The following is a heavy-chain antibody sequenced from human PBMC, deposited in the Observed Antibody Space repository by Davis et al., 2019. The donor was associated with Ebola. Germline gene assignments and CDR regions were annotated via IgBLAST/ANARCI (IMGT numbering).Heavy chain of an antibody. CDR3: GGLGESDF. Sequence: ASVKVSCKASGYTFTTYDINWVRQATGQGLEWMGWMNPDSGNTGYAQKFQGRLTMTEDKSTGTAYMELSSLRDEDTAVYYCGGLGESDFWGQGTLVIVSS. CDR1: GYTFTTYD. V-gene: IGHV1-8*01. J-gene: IGHJ4*02. CDR2: MNPDSGNT. D-gene: IGHD3-10*01.